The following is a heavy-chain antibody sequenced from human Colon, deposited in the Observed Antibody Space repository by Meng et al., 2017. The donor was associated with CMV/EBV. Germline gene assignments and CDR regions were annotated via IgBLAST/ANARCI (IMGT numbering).Heavy chain of an antibody. CDR3: ARGVGESLGWEMGY. CDR2: ISGDGGMT. D-gene: IGHD1-26*01. Sequence: VHSVGVGGGFVQPGGSPRLSCAASGFTFSTYWMHWVRQGPGKGPVWLSRISGDGGMTSYADSVKGRFTISRDNAKNTLYLQMNSLRVEDTAVYYCARGVGESLGWEMGYWGQGTLVTVSS. J-gene: IGHJ4*02. CDR1: GFTFSTYW. V-gene: IGHV3-74*01.